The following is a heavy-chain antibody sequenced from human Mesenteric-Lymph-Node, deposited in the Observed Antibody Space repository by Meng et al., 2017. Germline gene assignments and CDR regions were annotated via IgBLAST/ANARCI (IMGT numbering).Heavy chain of an antibody. D-gene: IGHD6-13*01. Sequence: SQTLSLTCAVYGGSFSGYYWSWIRQPPGKGLEWIGEINHSGSTNYNPSLKSRVTISVDTSKNQFSLKLSSVTAADTAVYYCAITRDSSSWYFDLWGRGTLVTVSS. V-gene: IGHV4-34*01. CDR2: INHSGST. CDR3: AITRDSSSWYFDL. CDR1: GGSFSGYY. J-gene: IGHJ2*01.